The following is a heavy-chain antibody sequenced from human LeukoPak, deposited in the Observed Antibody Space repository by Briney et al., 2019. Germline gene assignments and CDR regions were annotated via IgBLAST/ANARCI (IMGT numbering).Heavy chain of an antibody. CDR2: ISSSSSTI. D-gene: IGHD6-13*01. CDR1: GFTFSSYS. J-gene: IGHJ4*02. Sequence: PGGSLRLSCAASGFTFSSYSMNWVRQAPGKGLEWVSYISSSSSTIYYADSVKGRFTISRDNAKNSLYLQMNSLRDEDTAVYYCARAIAAAGPFYFDYWGQGTLVTVSS. CDR3: ARAIAAAGPFYFDY. V-gene: IGHV3-48*02.